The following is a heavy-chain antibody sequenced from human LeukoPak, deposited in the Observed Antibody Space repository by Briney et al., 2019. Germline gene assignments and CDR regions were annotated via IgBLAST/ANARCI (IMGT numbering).Heavy chain of an antibody. CDR1: GFTFSSHW. Sequence: PGGSLRLSCAASGFTFSSHWMSWVRQAPGKGLEWVANITQDGSEKYYVDSVKGRFTISRDNAKNSLYLQMNSLRAEDTAVYYCARELRFLEYDPDAFDIWGQGTMVTVSS. V-gene: IGHV3-7*01. J-gene: IGHJ3*02. CDR3: ARELRFLEYDPDAFDI. CDR2: ITQDGSEK. D-gene: IGHD3-3*01.